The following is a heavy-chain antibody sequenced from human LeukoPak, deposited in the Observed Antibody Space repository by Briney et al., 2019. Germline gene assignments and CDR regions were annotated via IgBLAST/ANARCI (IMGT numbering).Heavy chain of an antibody. D-gene: IGHD6-19*01. CDR3: ASMDSSGWPFDY. Sequence: PSETLSLTCAVSGYSISSGYYWGWIRQPPGKGLEWIGYIYYSGSTNYNPSLKSRVTISVDTSKNQFSLKLSSVTAADTAVYYCASMDSSGWPFDYWGQGTLVTVSS. J-gene: IGHJ4*02. CDR2: IYYSGST. V-gene: IGHV4-61*01. CDR1: GYSISSGYY.